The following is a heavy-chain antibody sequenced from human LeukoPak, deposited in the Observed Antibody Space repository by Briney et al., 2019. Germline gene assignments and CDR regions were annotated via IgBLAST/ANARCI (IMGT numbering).Heavy chain of an antibody. Sequence: GGSLRLSCAASGFTFSSYWMSWVRQAPGKGLEWVANIKQDGSEKYYVDSVKGRFTISRDNAKNSLYLQMNSLRAEDTAVYYCARNMVRGSLFDAFDIWGQGTMVTVSS. CDR1: GFTFSSYW. V-gene: IGHV3-7*01. CDR3: ARNMVRGSLFDAFDI. CDR2: IKQDGSEK. D-gene: IGHD3-10*01. J-gene: IGHJ3*02.